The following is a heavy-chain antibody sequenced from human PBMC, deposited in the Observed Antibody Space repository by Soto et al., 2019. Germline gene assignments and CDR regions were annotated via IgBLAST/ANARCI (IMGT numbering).Heavy chain of an antibody. CDR2: IYYSGST. CDR1: GGSISSGDYY. CDR3: ARGQLRGDYGDPGAYLVWFDP. Sequence: PSETLSLTCTVSGGSISSGDYYWSWIRQPPGKGLEWIGYIYYSGSTYYNPSLKSRVTISVDTSKNQFSLKLSSVTAADTAVYYCARGQLRGDYGDPGAYLVWFDPWGQGTLVTVSS. V-gene: IGHV4-30-4*01. J-gene: IGHJ5*02. D-gene: IGHD4-17*01.